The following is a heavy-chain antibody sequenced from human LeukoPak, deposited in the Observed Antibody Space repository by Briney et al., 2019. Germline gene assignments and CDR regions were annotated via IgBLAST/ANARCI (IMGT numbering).Heavy chain of an antibody. D-gene: IGHD3-10*01. CDR1: GGSISSYY. Sequence: SETLSLTCTVSGGSISSYYWSWIRQPPGKGLEWIGYIYYSGSTNYNPSLKSRVTISVDTSKNQFSLKLSSVTAADTAVYYCARHYRGSGSIYGMDVWGQGTTVTVSS. V-gene: IGHV4-59*08. CDR2: IYYSGST. J-gene: IGHJ6*02. CDR3: ARHYRGSGSIYGMDV.